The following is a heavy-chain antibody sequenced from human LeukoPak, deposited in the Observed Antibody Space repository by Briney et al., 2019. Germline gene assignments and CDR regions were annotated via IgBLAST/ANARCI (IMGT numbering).Heavy chain of an antibody. J-gene: IGHJ6*03. Sequence: GGSLRLSCAASGFTFSSYWMHWVRQAPGKGLVWVSRINSDGSSTSYADSVKGRFTISRDNAKNTLYLQMNSLRAEDTAVYYCANGNRCTSPNCLGYYYFYMDVWGKGTTVTVSS. D-gene: IGHD2-8*01. CDR2: INSDGSST. CDR1: GFTFSSYW. V-gene: IGHV3-74*01. CDR3: ANGNRCTSPNCLGYYYFYMDV.